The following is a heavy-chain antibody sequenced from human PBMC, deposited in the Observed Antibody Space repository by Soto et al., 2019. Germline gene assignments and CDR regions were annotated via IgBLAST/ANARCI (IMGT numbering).Heavy chain of an antibody. Sequence: ASVKVSCKASGYTFTSYGISWVRQAPGQGLEWMGWISAYNGNTNYAQKLQGRVTMTTDTSTSTAYMELRSLRSDDTAVYYCARDLGYYGSGTLDGYWGQGTLVTVSS. D-gene: IGHD3-10*01. J-gene: IGHJ4*02. CDR2: ISAYNGNT. CDR3: ARDLGYYGSGTLDGY. CDR1: GYTFTSYG. V-gene: IGHV1-18*01.